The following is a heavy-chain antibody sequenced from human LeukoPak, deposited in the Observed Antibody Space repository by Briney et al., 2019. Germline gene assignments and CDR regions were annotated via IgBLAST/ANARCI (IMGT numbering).Heavy chain of an antibody. Sequence: GGSLRLSCAASGFTFSSYWMSWVRQAPGKGLEWVSSISSSSSYIYYADSVKGRFTISRDNAKNSLYLQMNSLRAEDTAVYYCARALPSPLYSGSYADAFDIWGQGTVVTVSS. CDR1: GFTFSSYW. CDR2: ISSSSSYI. CDR3: ARALPSPLYSGSYADAFDI. D-gene: IGHD1-26*01. V-gene: IGHV3-21*01. J-gene: IGHJ3*02.